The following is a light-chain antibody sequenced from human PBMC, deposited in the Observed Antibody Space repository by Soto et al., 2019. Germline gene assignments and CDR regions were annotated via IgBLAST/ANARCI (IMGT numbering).Light chain of an antibody. CDR3: QQYNDYSWT. V-gene: IGKV1-5*01. CDR1: QYISTW. Sequence: DIQMTQSPSTLSASVGDRVTITCRASQYISTWLAWYQQKPGKAPTLLIYDASSLESGVPSGFSGSGSGTEFALTISSLQPDDFATYYCQQYNDYSWTFGQGTKVEIK. J-gene: IGKJ1*01. CDR2: DAS.